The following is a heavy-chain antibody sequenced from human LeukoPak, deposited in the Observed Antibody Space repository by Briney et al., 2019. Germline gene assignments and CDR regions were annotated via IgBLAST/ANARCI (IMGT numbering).Heavy chain of an antibody. D-gene: IGHD2-15*01. J-gene: IGHJ4*02. V-gene: IGHV3-30*02. CDR1: GFTFSSYG. CDR3: ARVGGYCSGGSCIGY. CDR2: IRYDGSNK. Sequence: GGSLRLSCAASGFTFSSYGMHWVRQAPGKGLEWVAFIRYDGSNKYYADSVKGRFTISRDNAKNSLYLQMNSLRAEDTAVYYCARVGGYCSGGSCIGYWGQGTLVTVSS.